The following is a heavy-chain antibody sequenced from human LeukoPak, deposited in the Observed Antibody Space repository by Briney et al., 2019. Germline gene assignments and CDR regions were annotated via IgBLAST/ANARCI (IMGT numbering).Heavy chain of an antibody. CDR2: IYAGSTT. CDR1: GFTVSRNY. D-gene: IGHD1-1*01. Sequence: GGSLRLSCAASGFTVSRNYMSWVRQAPGRGLEWVSVIYAGSTTYYADSVKGRFTISRVDSKNTLYLQMNRLTAEDTAVYYCASDLEGYFDYWGQGTLVTVSS. J-gene: IGHJ4*02. CDR3: ASDLEGYFDY. V-gene: IGHV3-53*01.